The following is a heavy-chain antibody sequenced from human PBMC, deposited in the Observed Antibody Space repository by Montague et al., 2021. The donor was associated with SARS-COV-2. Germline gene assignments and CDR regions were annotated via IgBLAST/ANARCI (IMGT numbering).Heavy chain of an antibody. CDR2: IHHGGST. J-gene: IGHJ6*03. Sequence: SETLSLTCAVHGGSFSTYSWNWIRQPLGKGLESIGEIHHGGSTNYNPSLKSRVTISADTSKNQFSLKLTSVAAADTAVYYCARLGDGVVPSPILGVGPYYCYYCMDVWGKGTTVTVSS. D-gene: IGHD3-10*01. V-gene: IGHV4-34*01. CDR1: GGSFSTYS. CDR3: ARLGDGVVPSPILGVGPYYCYYCMDV.